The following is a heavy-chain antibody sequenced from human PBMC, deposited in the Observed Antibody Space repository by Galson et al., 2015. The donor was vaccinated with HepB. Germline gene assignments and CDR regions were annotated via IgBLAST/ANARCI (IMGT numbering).Heavy chain of an antibody. J-gene: IGHJ4*02. D-gene: IGHD6-13*01. CDR3: AGEIAAAGSSFDY. CDR1: GYTFTGYY. CDR2: INPNSGGT. V-gene: IGHV1-2*06. Sequence: SVKVSCKASGYTFTGYYMHWVRQAPGQGLEWMGRINPNSGGTNYAQKFQGRVTMTRDTSISTAYMELSRLRSDDTAVYYCAGEIAAAGSSFDYWGQGTLVTVSS.